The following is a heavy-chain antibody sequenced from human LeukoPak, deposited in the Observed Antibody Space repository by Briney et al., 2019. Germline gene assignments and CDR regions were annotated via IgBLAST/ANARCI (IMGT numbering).Heavy chain of an antibody. Sequence: GGSLRLSCAASGFTFSSYDMHWVRHATGKGLEWGSAIGTAGDTYYPGSVKGRFTISRENAKNSLYLQMNSLRAGDTAVYYCARGGYYDSSGYYIFDYWGQGTLVTVSS. D-gene: IGHD3-22*01. CDR1: GFTFSSYD. CDR3: ARGGYYDSSGYYIFDY. CDR2: IGTAGDT. V-gene: IGHV3-13*01. J-gene: IGHJ4*02.